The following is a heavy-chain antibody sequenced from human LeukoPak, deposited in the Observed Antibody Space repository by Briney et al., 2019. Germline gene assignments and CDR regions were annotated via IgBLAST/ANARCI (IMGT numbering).Heavy chain of an antibody. J-gene: IGHJ4*02. Sequence: GRSLRLSCAASGFTFSSYAMHWVRQAPGKGLEWVAVISYDGSNKYYADSVKGRFTISRDNSKNTLYLQMNSLRAEDTAVYYCARDLDCGDYVRPIDYWGQGTLVTVSS. CDR1: GFTFSSYA. D-gene: IGHD4-17*01. CDR3: ARDLDCGDYVRPIDY. V-gene: IGHV3-30*04. CDR2: ISYDGSNK.